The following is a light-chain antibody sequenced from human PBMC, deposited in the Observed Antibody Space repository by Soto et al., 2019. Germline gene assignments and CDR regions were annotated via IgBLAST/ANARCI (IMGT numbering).Light chain of an antibody. CDR2: KAS. CDR3: QHYNSYSEA. J-gene: IGKJ1*01. CDR1: QTISSW. V-gene: IGKV1-5*03. Sequence: DIQMTQSPSTLSGSVGDRVTIACLASQTISSWLAWYQHKPGKAPKLLIYKASTLKSGVPSRFSGSGSGTEFTLTISSLQPDDFATYYCQHYNSYSEAFGQGTKVDIK.